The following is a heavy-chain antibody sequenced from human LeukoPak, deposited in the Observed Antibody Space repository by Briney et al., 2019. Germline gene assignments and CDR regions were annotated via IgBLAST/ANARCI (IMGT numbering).Heavy chain of an antibody. D-gene: IGHD3-10*01. CDR2: IYPGDSDT. CDR3: ARRDYYGSGSYYNFDD. J-gene: IGHJ4*02. CDR1: GYSFTSYW. V-gene: IGHV5-51*01. Sequence: GESLKISCKGSGYSFTSYWIGWVRQMPGKGLEWMGIIYPGDSDTRYSPSFQGQVTISADKSISTAYLQWSSLKASDTAMYYCARRDYYGSGSYYNFDDWGQGTLVTVSS.